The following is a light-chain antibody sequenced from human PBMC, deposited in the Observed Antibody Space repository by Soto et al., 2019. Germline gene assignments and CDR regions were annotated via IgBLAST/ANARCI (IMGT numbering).Light chain of an antibody. CDR1: SSDVGGYNY. Sequence: QSALTQPASVSGSPGQSITISCTGTSSDVGGYNYVSWYQHHPGKAPKLMIYDVSNRPSGVSNRFSGSKSGNTASLSISGLQPEDEDDYDCSSYRTCSTSQIVCGTGTKVTVL. CDR3: SSYRTCSTSQIV. CDR2: DVS. J-gene: IGLJ1*01. V-gene: IGLV2-14*03.